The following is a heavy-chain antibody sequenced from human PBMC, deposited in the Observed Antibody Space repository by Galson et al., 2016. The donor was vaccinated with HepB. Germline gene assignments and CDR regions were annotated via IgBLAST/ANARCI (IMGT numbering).Heavy chain of an antibody. Sequence: SVKVSCKASGYTFTSYGITWVRQAPGQGLEWMAWISGASGETKFGQKFQGRVTLTTDTATNTVFMEMTSIRHDDTGIYFCARGGHILTLGGVMDVWGQGTTVTV. V-gene: IGHV1-18*01. CDR2: ISGASGET. J-gene: IGHJ6*02. CDR1: GYTFTSYG. CDR3: ARGGHILTLGGVMDV. D-gene: IGHD3-16*01.